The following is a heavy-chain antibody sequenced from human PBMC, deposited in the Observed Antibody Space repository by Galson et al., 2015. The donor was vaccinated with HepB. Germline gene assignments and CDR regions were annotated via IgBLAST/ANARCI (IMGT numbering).Heavy chain of an antibody. D-gene: IGHD3-10*01. CDR3: ARGSHYYGSGSRGNWFDP. Sequence: SLRLSCAASGFTFSSYWMHWVRQAPGKGLVWVSRINSDGSSTSYADSVKGRFTISRDNAKNTLYLQMNSLRAEDTAVYYCARGSHYYGSGSRGNWFDPWGQGTLVTVSS. CDR2: INSDGSST. J-gene: IGHJ5*02. CDR1: GFTFSSYW. V-gene: IGHV3-74*01.